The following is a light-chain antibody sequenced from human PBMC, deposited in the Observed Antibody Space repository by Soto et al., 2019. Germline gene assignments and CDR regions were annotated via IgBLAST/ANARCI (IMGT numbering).Light chain of an antibody. Sequence: AIRMTQSPSSFSASTGDRVTITCRASQGISSYLAWYQQKPGKAPKLLIYAASTLQSGVPSRFSGSGSGTDFTLTISCLQSEDFATYYCQQYYIYPHTSGQGTKVKIK. CDR2: AAS. V-gene: IGKV1-8*01. CDR3: QQYYIYPHT. CDR1: QGISSY. J-gene: IGKJ1*01.